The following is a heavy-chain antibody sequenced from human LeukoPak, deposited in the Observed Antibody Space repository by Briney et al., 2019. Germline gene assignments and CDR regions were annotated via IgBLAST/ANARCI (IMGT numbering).Heavy chain of an antibody. J-gene: IGHJ4*02. CDR1: GGSITNYY. V-gene: IGHV4-59*01. CDR2: IYYSGST. D-gene: IGHD3-22*01. Sequence: SETLSLTCTVSGGSITNYYWSWIPQPPGKGLEWIGYIYYSGSTNYNPALTSRVTISVDTSKNQFSLKLTSVTAADTAVYYCARFALHYYDSSGFPDYWGQGTLVTVSS. CDR3: ARFALHYYDSSGFPDY.